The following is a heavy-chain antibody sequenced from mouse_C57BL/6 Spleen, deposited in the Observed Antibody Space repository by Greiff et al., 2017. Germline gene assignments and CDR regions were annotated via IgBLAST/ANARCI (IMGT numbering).Heavy chain of an antibody. CDR1: GYSITSGYY. D-gene: IGHD1-1*01. CDR3: AREEYYGSSIYWYFDV. Sequence: EVKLQESGPGLVKPSQSLSLTCSVTGYSITSGYYWNWIRQFPGNKLEWMGYISYDGSNNYNPSLKNRISITRDTSKNQFFLKLNSVTTEDTATYYCAREEYYGSSIYWYFDVWGTGTTVTVSS. V-gene: IGHV3-6*01. CDR2: ISYDGSN. J-gene: IGHJ1*03.